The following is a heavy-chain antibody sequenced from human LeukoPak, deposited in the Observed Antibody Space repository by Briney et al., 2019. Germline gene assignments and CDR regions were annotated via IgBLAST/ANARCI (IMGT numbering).Heavy chain of an antibody. V-gene: IGHV3-53*01. CDR3: ARDRRDGYRGDYFDY. Sequence: GGSLRLSCAASGFTVSSNYMSWVRQAPGKGLEWVSVIYSGGSTYYADSVKGRFTISRDNSKNTLYLQTNSLRAEDTAVYYCARDRRDGYRGDYFDYWGQGTLVTVSS. CDR2: IYSGGST. J-gene: IGHJ4*02. CDR1: GFTVSSNY. D-gene: IGHD5-24*01.